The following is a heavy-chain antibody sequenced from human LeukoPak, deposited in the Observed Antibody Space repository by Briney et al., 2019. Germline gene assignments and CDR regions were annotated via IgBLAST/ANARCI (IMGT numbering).Heavy chain of an antibody. CDR3: ALGSGSYSGWFDP. CDR1: GGSISSSSYY. V-gene: IGHV4-39*07. Sequence: SETLSLTCTVSGGSISSSSYYWGWIRQPPGTGLEWIGSIYYSGSTYYNPSLKSRVTISVDTSKNQFSLKLSSVTAADTAVYYCALGSGSYSGWFDPWGQGTLVTVSS. CDR2: IYYSGST. J-gene: IGHJ5*02. D-gene: IGHD3-10*01.